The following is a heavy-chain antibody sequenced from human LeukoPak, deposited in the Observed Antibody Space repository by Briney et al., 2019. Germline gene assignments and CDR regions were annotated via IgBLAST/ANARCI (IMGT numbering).Heavy chain of an antibody. CDR2: ISYDGSNK. Sequence: GGSLRLSCAASGFTLSSYGMHWVRQAPGKGLEWVAVISYDGSNKYYADSVKGRFTISRDNSKNTLYLQMNSLRAEDTAVYYCAKTYYDFWSGYWTNDYWGQGTLVTVSS. V-gene: IGHV3-30*18. D-gene: IGHD3-3*01. CDR3: AKTYYDFWSGYWTNDY. CDR1: GFTLSSYG. J-gene: IGHJ4*02.